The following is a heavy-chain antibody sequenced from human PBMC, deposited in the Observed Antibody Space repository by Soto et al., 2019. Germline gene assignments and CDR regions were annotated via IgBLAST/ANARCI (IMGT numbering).Heavy chain of an antibody. CDR1: GFTFSSYA. Sequence: PGGSLRLSCAASGFTFSSYALTWVRQAPGKGLEWVSAIGNSGGGTYYADSVKGRFTISRDNSKNTLYLQMNSLRAEDTALYYCAKYSISRAAAAGTLSFDYWGQGTLVTVS. J-gene: IGHJ4*02. D-gene: IGHD6-13*01. CDR3: AKYSISRAAAAGTLSFDY. V-gene: IGHV3-23*01. CDR2: IGNSGGGT.